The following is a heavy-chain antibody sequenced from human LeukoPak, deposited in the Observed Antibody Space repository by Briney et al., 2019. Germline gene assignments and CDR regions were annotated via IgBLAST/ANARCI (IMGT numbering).Heavy chain of an antibody. V-gene: IGHV3-53*01. Sequence: GGSLRLSCAASGFTVSNSYMTWVRQAPGKGLEWVSVIYSAGNTYYSDSVRGRFTISRDSSTNMLFLQMNSLRAEDTAVYYCAKAYRWGSGSYDAFDIWGQGTMVTVSS. J-gene: IGHJ3*02. CDR2: IYSAGNT. CDR1: GFTVSNSY. D-gene: IGHD1-26*01. CDR3: AKAYRWGSGSYDAFDI.